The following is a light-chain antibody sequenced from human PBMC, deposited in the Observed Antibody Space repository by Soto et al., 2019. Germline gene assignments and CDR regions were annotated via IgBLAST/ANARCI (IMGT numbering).Light chain of an antibody. CDR1: QGLVFSDGNTY. V-gene: IGKV2-24*01. CDR3: MQATQFPIT. J-gene: IGKJ4*01. CDR2: KKS. Sequence: DVVMSQSPLSLSVTVWQPATISCSASQGLVFSDGNTYLNWFHQRPGQSPRLLIYKKSNRFSGVPDRFSGSGAGTDFILKISRVEAEDVGVYYCMQATQFPITFGGGTKVDIK.